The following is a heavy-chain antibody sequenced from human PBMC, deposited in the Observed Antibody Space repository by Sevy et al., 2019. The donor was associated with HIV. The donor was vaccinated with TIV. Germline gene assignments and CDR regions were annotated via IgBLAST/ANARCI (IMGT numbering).Heavy chain of an antibody. CDR1: GKTLSDLS. Sequence: ASVKVSCKVSGKTLSDLSMHWVRQAPGKGVEWMGSFDPEDGETLYAQNFRARVTMTEETSTNTAYMELSNLRSEDTVVSYCATTKDYYDNNGEAFDYWGQGSLVTASS. CDR2: FDPEDGET. J-gene: IGHJ4*02. D-gene: IGHD3-16*01. V-gene: IGHV1-24*01. CDR3: ATTKDYYDNNGEAFDY.